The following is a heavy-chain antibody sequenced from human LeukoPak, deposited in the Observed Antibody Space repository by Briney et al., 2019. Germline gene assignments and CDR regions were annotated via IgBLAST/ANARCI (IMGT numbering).Heavy chain of an antibody. CDR2: IGAFGDT. CDR3: ARKAGSGSYYNSFRFDP. D-gene: IGHD3-10*01. CDR1: GFAFSSYD. J-gene: IGHJ5*02. Sequence: GGSLRLSCAASGFAFSSYDMHWVRQASGKGLEWVSGIGAFGDTYYGVAVRGRFTISRDKAKNSLYLQMNSLGAGDTAVYYCARKAGSGSYYNSFRFDPWGQGTLVTVSS. V-gene: IGHV3-13*01.